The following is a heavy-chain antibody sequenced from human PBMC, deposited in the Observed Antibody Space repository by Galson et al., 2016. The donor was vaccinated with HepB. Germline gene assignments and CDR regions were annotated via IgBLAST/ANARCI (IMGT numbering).Heavy chain of an antibody. CDR2: IYYSGST. CDR1: GGSISSTSYY. CDR3: ARGVDRYNSGWFDRGAPGCWVDP. V-gene: IGHV4-39*07. D-gene: IGHD6-19*01. J-gene: IGHJ5*02. Sequence: SETLSLTCTVSGGSISSTSYYWGWIRRPPGKGLERIGSIYYSGSTFYNPSLKSRVTISIHTSKNQFSLKLSSVTAADTAVYYCARGVDRYNSGWFDRGAPGCWVDPGGQGTLVTVSS.